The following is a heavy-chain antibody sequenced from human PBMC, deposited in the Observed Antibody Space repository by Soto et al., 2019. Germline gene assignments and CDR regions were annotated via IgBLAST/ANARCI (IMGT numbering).Heavy chain of an antibody. CDR1: GGSISSYY. V-gene: IGHV4-59*08. CDR2: IYYSGST. D-gene: IGHD5-12*01. J-gene: IGHJ4*02. Sequence: TSETLSLTCTVSGGSISSYYWSWIRQPPGKGLEWIGYIYYSGSTIYNPSFKSRVTISVDTSKNQFSLELSSVTAADTAVYYCARRGGYDYFDDWGQGTLVTVSS. CDR3: ARRGGYDYFDD.